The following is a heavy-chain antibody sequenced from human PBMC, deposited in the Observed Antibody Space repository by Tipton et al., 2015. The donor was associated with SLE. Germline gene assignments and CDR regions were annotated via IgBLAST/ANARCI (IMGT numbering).Heavy chain of an antibody. Sequence: GLVKPSQTLSLTCAISGDSISSNSAAWNWIRQSPSRGLEWLGRTYYRSRWYRDYAVSVKSRISIDADTSKNQISLQLNSVAPEDTAVYYCTRGSSISTGGDYFDYWGQGTLVTVSS. CDR2: TYYRSRWYR. D-gene: IGHD6-13*01. V-gene: IGHV6-1*01. CDR1: GDSISSNSAA. J-gene: IGHJ4*02. CDR3: TRGSSISTGGDYFDY.